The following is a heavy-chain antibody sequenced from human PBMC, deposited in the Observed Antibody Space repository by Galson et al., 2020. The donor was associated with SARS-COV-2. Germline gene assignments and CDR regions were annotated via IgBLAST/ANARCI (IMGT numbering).Heavy chain of an antibody. J-gene: IGHJ4*02. Sequence: GGTLRLSCAAPGFSFSTYAIHWVRQAPGKGLEWVALVSPDGSSKYYADSVKGRFTISRDNSNTTFLQLNSLRPEDTAVYYCAKGLFSNWPEIVDFWGQGTLVTVSS. CDR3: AKGLFSNWPEIVDF. CDR1: GFSFSTYA. CDR2: VSPDGSSK. D-gene: IGHD6-13*01. V-gene: IGHV3-30*18.